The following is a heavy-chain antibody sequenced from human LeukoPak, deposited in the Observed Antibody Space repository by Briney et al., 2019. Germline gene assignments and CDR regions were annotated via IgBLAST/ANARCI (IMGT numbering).Heavy chain of an antibody. CDR1: GFTFSSYA. Sequence: GGSLRLSCAASGFTFSSYAMSWVRQAPGKGLEWVSAISGSGGSTYYADSVKGRFTISRGNAKNSLYLQMNSLRAEDTAVYYCARGSPGDFDYWGQGTLVTVSS. CDR3: ARGSPGDFDY. V-gene: IGHV3-23*01. J-gene: IGHJ4*02. CDR2: ISGSGGST. D-gene: IGHD7-27*01.